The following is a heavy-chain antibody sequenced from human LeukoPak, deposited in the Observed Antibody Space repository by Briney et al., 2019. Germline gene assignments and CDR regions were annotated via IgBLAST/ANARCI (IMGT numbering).Heavy chain of an antibody. J-gene: IGHJ4*02. CDR2: IKSDGSST. CDR1: GFTFSSYW. D-gene: IGHD3-22*01. V-gene: IGHV3-74*01. Sequence: PGGSLRLSCAASGFTFSSYWMHWVRQAPGKGLVWVSRIKSDGSSTSYADSVKGRFTISRDNAKNTLYLQMNSLRAEDTAVCYCARGSYYYDSSGYSPGAYWGQGTLVTVSS. CDR3: ARGSYYYDSSGYSPGAY.